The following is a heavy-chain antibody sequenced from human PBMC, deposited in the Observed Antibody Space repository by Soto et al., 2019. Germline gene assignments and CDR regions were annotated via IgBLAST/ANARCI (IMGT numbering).Heavy chain of an antibody. CDR3: AKMRVMEVWEYALDF. Sequence: EVQLLESGGGLVQPGGSLRLSCAASGFTFSNFAMSWVRQAPGKGLEWVSRIFGGGGGPCYADSVKGRFTISRDNSKNTVYLQMNGLRAEDTGVYYCAKMRVMEVWEYALDFWGQGTLVAVSS. CDR1: GFTFSNFA. CDR2: IFGGGGGP. D-gene: IGHD1-26*01. J-gene: IGHJ4*02. V-gene: IGHV3-23*01.